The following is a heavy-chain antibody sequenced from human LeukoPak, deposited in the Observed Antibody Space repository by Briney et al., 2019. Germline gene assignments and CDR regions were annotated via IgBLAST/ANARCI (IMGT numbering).Heavy chain of an antibody. D-gene: IGHD3-22*01. J-gene: IGHJ4*02. Sequence: SETLSLTCTVSGGSISSYYWSWIRQPPGKGLEWIGYIYYSGSTNYNPSLKSRVTISVDKSKNQFSLKLSSVTAADTAVYYCARVDYYDSYGYEYWGQGTLVTVSS. CDR3: ARVDYYDSYGYEY. CDR1: GGSISSYY. V-gene: IGHV4-59*12. CDR2: IYYSGST.